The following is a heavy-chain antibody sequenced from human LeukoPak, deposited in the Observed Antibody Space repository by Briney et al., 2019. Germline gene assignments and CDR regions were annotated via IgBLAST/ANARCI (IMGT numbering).Heavy chain of an antibody. CDR2: ISAYNANT. CDR3: ANPLNDYGDYGFDY. V-gene: IGHV1-18*01. D-gene: IGHD4-17*01. J-gene: IGHJ4*02. Sequence: ASVKVSCKASGYTFSSYGISWVRQAPGQGLEWVGWISAYNANTYYAQKFQGRVTITADKSTSTAYMELSSLRSEDTAVYYCANPLNDYGDYGFDYWGQGTLVTVSS. CDR1: GYTFSSYG.